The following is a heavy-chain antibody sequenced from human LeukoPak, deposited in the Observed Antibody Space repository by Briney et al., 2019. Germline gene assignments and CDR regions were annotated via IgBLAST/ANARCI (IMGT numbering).Heavy chain of an antibody. CDR2: IKSDGST. CDR1: GFTFSRYW. D-gene: IGHD3-22*01. CDR3: ARAPAEIGGYYPEYFRH. V-gene: IGHV3-74*01. Sequence: GGSLRLSCAASGFTFSRYWLHWVRQAPGKGLVWVSRIKSDGSTNYADSVKGRFTISRDNAKNTVSLQMSSLRAEDTGVYYCARAPAEIGGYYPEYFRHWGQGTLVTVSS. J-gene: IGHJ1*01.